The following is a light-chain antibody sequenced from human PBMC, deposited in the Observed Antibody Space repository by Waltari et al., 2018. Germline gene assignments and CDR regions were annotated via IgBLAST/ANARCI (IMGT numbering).Light chain of an antibody. CDR2: DAS. CDR3: QHYVTLPAT. CDR1: QSVCKS. V-gene: IGKV3-20*01. Sequence: EIVLTQSQRTLSLSPGERAPISCRASQSVCKSLSWYLHKPGQAPRLLIYDASSRATGIPDRFSGSGSGTDFSLTISRLEPEYFSVYYCQHYVTLPATFGQGTKVEV. J-gene: IGKJ1*01.